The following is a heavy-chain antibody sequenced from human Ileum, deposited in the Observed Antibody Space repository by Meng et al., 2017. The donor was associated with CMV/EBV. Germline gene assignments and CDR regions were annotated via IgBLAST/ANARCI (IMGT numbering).Heavy chain of an antibody. Sequence: GESLKISCAASGFTFSSYAMHWVRQAPGKGLEWVAVITYDGSNKYYGDSVEGRFTISRDNSKNTLYLQMNSLRAEDTALNFCARNGMVWNNVDFDYWGQGTVVTVSS. D-gene: IGHD2-8*01. CDR2: ITYDGSNK. CDR3: ARNGMVWNNVDFDY. CDR1: GFTFSSYA. V-gene: IGHV3-30-3*01. J-gene: IGHJ4*02.